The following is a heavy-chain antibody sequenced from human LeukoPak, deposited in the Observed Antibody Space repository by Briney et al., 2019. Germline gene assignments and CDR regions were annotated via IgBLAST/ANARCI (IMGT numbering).Heavy chain of an antibody. V-gene: IGHV4-39*01. CDR3: ATHHSSTWYSFFGY. CDR2: IYNSGGT. D-gene: IGHD6-13*01. CDR1: GGSIRSSSDY. Sequence: SETLSLTCTVSGGSIRSSSDYWGWIRQPPGKGLEWIGSIYNSGGTYYNPSLKSRVTISADTSKNQFSLKLSSVTAADTAVYYCATHHSSTWYSFFGYWGQGTLVTVSS. J-gene: IGHJ4*02.